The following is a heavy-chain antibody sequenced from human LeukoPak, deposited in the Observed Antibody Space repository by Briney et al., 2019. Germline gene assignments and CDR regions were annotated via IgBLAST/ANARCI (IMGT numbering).Heavy chain of an antibody. J-gene: IGHJ4*02. CDR3: AAVTTLDF. D-gene: IGHD4-17*01. Sequence: GGSLRLSCAVSGLSFSNAWMTWVRQAPGKRLEWVGRIKSKTDGGTADYAAPVKGRFTISRDDSKNTLYLQMNSLKTEDTGVYYCAAVTTLDFWGQGTLVTVSS. V-gene: IGHV3-15*01. CDR2: IKSKTDGGTA. CDR1: GLSFSNAW.